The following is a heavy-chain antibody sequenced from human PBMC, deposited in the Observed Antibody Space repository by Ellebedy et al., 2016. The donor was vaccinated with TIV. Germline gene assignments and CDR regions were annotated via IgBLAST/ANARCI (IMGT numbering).Heavy chain of an antibody. J-gene: IGHJ4*02. V-gene: IGHV3-48*02. Sequence: GGSLRLSCVASGFTLKIFGMNWVRQTPGKGLEWVSYISYDGETIYYADSVEGRFSISRDNAKNSLYLQMTSLRDEDTAVYYCARDLDSNYDGFDYWGQGTLVTVSS. CDR2: ISYDGETI. D-gene: IGHD4-11*01. CDR1: GFTLKIFG. CDR3: ARDLDSNYDGFDY.